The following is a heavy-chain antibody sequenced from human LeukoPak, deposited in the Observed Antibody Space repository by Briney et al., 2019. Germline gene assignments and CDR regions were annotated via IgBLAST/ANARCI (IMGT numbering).Heavy chain of an antibody. D-gene: IGHD1-26*01. CDR2: ISSSSSYI. CDR3: ARMEGSYSGSYYDWFDP. Sequence: GGSLRLSCAASGFTFSSYSMYWVRQAPGKGLEWVSSISSSSSYIYYADSVKGRFTISRDNAKNPLYLQMNSLRAEDTAVYYCARMEGSYSGSYYDWFDPWGQGTLVTVSS. V-gene: IGHV3-21*01. CDR1: GFTFSSYS. J-gene: IGHJ5*02.